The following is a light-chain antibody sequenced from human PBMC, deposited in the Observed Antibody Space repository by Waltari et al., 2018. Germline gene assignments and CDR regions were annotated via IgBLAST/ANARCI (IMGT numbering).Light chain of an antibody. CDR3: QQYYTTHT. J-gene: IGKJ2*01. CDR2: WAS. V-gene: IGKV4-1*01. Sequence: DIVMTQSPDSLAVSLGERATINCKSSQSILYSSNNKNYLAWYQQKPGQPPKLIIYWASTRESGVPDRFSGSGSGTDFTLTISSLQAEDVAVYYCQQYYTTHTFGQGTKLEI. CDR1: QSILYSSNNKNY.